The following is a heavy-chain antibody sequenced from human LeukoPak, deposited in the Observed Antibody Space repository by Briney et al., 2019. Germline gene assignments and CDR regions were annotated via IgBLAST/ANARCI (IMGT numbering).Heavy chain of an antibody. V-gene: IGHV3-23*01. CDR3: AKWRSVLTPPDV. Sequence: GGSLRLSCAASGFTFSSYGMSWVRQAPGKGLEWVSGISGSGGNTYYADSVKGRFTISRDNSKNTLYLQMNSLRAEDMAVYYCAKWRSVLTPPDVWGQGTMVTVSS. CDR1: GFTFSSYG. CDR2: ISGSGGNT. J-gene: IGHJ3*01. D-gene: IGHD2-8*01.